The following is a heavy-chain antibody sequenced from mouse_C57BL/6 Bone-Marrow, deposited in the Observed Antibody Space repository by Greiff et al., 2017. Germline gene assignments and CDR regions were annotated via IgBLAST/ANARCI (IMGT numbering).Heavy chain of an antibody. D-gene: IGHD4-1*02. V-gene: IGHV1-9*01. CDR2: ILPGSGST. J-gene: IGHJ4*01. CDR3: ARRLNWYSMDY. Sequence: QVKLQQSGAELMKPGASVKLSCKATGYTFTGYRIAWVKQRPGNGLEWIGEILPGSGSTNYTDKVKGKATFTADTSSNTAYMQHRSLTTEDSSIYYSARRLNWYSMDYWGQGTSVTVSS. CDR1: GYTFTGYR.